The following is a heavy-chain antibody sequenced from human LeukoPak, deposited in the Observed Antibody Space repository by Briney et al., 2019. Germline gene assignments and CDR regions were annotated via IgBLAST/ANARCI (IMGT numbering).Heavy chain of an antibody. D-gene: IGHD1-26*01. CDR1: GFTFSSYS. CDR3: ARALHTYYSGSYSNFDY. CDR2: ISSSSSYI. V-gene: IGHV3-21*01. Sequence: GGSLRLSCAASGFTFSSYSMNWVRQAPGKGLEWVSSISSSSSYIYYADSVKGRFTISRDNAKNSLYLQMNSLRAEDTAVYYCARALHTYYSGSYSNFDYWGQGTLVTASS. J-gene: IGHJ4*02.